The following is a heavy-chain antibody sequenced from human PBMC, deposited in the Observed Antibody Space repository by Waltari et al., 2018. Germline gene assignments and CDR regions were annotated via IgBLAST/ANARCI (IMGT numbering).Heavy chain of an antibody. CDR1: GGSFSGYY. CDR2: INHSGST. Sequence: QVQLQQLGAGLLKPSETLSLTCAVYGGSFSGYYWSWIRQPPGKGLEWIGEINHSGSTNYNPSLKSRVTISVDTSKNQFSLKLSSVTAADTAVYYCARVGGSYYIDYWGQGTLVTVSS. CDR3: ARVGGSYYIDY. V-gene: IGHV4-34*01. J-gene: IGHJ4*02. D-gene: IGHD3-10*01.